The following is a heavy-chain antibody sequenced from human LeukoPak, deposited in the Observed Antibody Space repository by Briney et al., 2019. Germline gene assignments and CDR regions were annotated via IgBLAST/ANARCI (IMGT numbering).Heavy chain of an antibody. J-gene: IGHJ2*01. Sequence: PGGSLRLSCAASGFIFSSHGMNWVRQAPGKGLEWVSGISPSGDITYYADSVKGRFTISRDNSKNTLYLQMNSLRAEDTAVYYCAKDWTGTKPFDLWGRGTLVTVSS. CDR2: ISPSGDIT. V-gene: IGHV3-23*01. CDR1: GFIFSSHG. CDR3: AKDWTGTKPFDL. D-gene: IGHD3/OR15-3a*01.